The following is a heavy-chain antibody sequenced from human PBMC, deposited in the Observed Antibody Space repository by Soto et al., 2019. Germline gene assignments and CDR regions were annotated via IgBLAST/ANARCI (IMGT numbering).Heavy chain of an antibody. V-gene: IGHV5-51*01. CDR1: GYNFTTYW. Sequence: GESLKLSCKASGYNFTTYWIGWVRQMPGKGLESMGVIYPADSDTRYRPPFQGQVTFSADKSLTTAYLQWNSLKASDTAKYYCARRRAWNDAFDFWGQGTLVTVSS. D-gene: IGHD1-1*01. CDR2: IYPADSDT. J-gene: IGHJ4*02. CDR3: ARRRAWNDAFDF.